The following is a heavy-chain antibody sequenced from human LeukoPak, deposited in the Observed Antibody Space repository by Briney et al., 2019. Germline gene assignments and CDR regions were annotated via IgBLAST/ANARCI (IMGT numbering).Heavy chain of an antibody. Sequence: PSETLSLTCTVSGGSISSSSYYWGWIRQPPGKGLEWIGSIYYSGSTYYNPSLKSRVTISVDTSKNQFSLKLSSVTAADTAVYYCARGLDYDYVWGSSHDFNYWGQGTLVTVSS. D-gene: IGHD3-16*01. CDR2: IYYSGST. J-gene: IGHJ4*02. V-gene: IGHV4-39*01. CDR1: GGSISSSSYY. CDR3: ARGLDYDYVWGSSHDFNY.